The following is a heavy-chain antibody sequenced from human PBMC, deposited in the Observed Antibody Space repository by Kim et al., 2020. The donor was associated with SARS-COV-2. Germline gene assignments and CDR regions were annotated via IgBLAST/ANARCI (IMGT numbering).Heavy chain of an antibody. J-gene: IGHJ4*02. Sequence: GGSLRLSCAASGFTFSNAWMSWVRQAPGKGLEWVGRIKSKTDGGTTDYAAPVKGRFTIPRDDSKNTLYLQMNSLKTEDTAVYYCTTVVRGVTDFDYWGQGTLVTVSS. CDR2: IKSKTDGGTT. CDR3: TTVVRGVTDFDY. D-gene: IGHD3-10*01. V-gene: IGHV3-15*01. CDR1: GFTFSNAW.